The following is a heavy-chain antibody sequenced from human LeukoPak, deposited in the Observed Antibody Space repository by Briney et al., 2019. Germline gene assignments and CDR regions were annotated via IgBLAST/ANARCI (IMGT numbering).Heavy chain of an antibody. D-gene: IGHD6-13*01. J-gene: IGHJ6*02. Sequence: PSETLSLTCTVSGGSISSSSYYWGWIRQPPGKGLEWIGSIYYSGSTYYNPSLKSRVTISVDTSKNQFSLKLSSMTAADTAVYYCASGIAAAGALYYYYGMDVWGQGTTVTVSS. CDR3: ASGIAAAGALYYYYGMDV. CDR2: IYYSGST. V-gene: IGHV4-39*07. CDR1: GGSISSSSYY.